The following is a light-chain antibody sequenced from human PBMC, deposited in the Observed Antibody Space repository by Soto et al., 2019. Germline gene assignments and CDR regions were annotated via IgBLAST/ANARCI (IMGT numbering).Light chain of an antibody. CDR1: NSDVGGYNY. Sequence: QSVLTQPASVSGSPGQSITIPCTGTNSDVGGYNYVSWYQHHPGKAPKLMIYEVFNRPSGVSSRFSGSKSGSTASLTISGLQAEDEADYYSSSYTTTNALYVFGTGTKLTVL. V-gene: IGLV2-14*01. J-gene: IGLJ1*01. CDR3: SSYTTTNALYV. CDR2: EVF.